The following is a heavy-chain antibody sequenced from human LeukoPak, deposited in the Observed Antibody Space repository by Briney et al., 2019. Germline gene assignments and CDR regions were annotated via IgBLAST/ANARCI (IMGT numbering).Heavy chain of an antibody. CDR2: INPNSGDT. J-gene: IGHJ4*02. CDR1: GYTFTDYY. Sequence: ASVKVSCKTSGYTFTDYYMHWVRQAPGQGLEWMGRINPNSGDTNYAQKFLGRVTTTRDTSISTAYMELSSLTSDDTAVYYCASISEVWSGYYTVHHDYWGQGTLVTVSS. CDR3: ASISEVWSGYYTVHHDY. D-gene: IGHD3-3*01. V-gene: IGHV1-2*02.